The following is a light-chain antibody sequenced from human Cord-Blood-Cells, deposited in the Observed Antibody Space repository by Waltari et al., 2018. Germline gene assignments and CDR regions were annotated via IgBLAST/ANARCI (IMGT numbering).Light chain of an antibody. CDR2: LNSDGSH. Sequence: QLVLTQSPSASASLGASVKLTCTLSSGHSSYAIAWHQQQPEKGPRYLMKLNSDGSHGKGDGIPDRFSGSSSGAERYLTISSLQSEDEADYYCQTWGTGTWVFGGGTKLTVL. V-gene: IGLV4-69*01. CDR1: SGHSSYA. CDR3: QTWGTGTWV. J-gene: IGLJ3*02.